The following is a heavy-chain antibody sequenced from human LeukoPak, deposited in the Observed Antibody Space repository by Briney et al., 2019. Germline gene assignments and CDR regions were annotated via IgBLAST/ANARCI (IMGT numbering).Heavy chain of an antibody. CDR3: ARGVFSLTGYYDAFDI. CDR1: GYSISSGYY. J-gene: IGHJ3*02. Sequence: MPSETLSLTCAVSGYSISSGYYWTWIRQPAGKGLEWIGRIYTSGTTNYSPSLKSRVTISVAVSKNQFSLKLNSVTAADTAMYYCARGVFSLTGYYDAFDIWGQGTLVTVSS. CDR2: IYTSGTT. V-gene: IGHV4-61*02. D-gene: IGHD3-9*01.